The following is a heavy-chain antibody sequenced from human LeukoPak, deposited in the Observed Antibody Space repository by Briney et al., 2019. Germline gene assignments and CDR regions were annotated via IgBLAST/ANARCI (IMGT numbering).Heavy chain of an antibody. CDR1: GFTVSSNY. V-gene: IGHV3-23*01. CDR3: AKVAMLDPYYYDSSGYYLRRGNWYYFDY. D-gene: IGHD3-22*01. Sequence: PGGSLRLSCAASGFTVSSNYMNWVRQAPGKGLEWVSAISGSGGSTYYADSVKGRFTISRDNSKNTLYLQMNSLRAEDTAVYYCAKVAMLDPYYYDSSGYYLRRGNWYYFDYWGQGTLVTVSS. J-gene: IGHJ4*02. CDR2: ISGSGGST.